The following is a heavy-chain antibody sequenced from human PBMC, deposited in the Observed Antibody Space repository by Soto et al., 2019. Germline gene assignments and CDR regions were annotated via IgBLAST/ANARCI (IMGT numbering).Heavy chain of an antibody. CDR1: GYTFTSYD. Sequence: QVQLVQSGAEVKKPGASVKVSCKAAGYTFTSYDINWVRQATGQGFEWMGWMNPNSGNTGYAQKFQGRVTLTRDTSISTAFMELSSLRAEDTAVYYCARGPRNWGVDYWGQGTLVTVSS. J-gene: IGHJ4*02. V-gene: IGHV1-8*01. CDR2: MNPNSGNT. D-gene: IGHD7-27*01. CDR3: ARGPRNWGVDY.